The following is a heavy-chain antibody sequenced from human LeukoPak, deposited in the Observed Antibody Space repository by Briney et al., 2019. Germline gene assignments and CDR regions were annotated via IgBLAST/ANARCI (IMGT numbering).Heavy chain of an antibody. D-gene: IGHD3-3*01. CDR2: IYYSGST. CDR1: GGSISSSSYY. CDR3: ARDRAYYDFWSGSRAFDI. Sequence: PSETLSLTCTVSGGSISSSSYYWGWIRQPPGKGLEWIGSIYYSGSTYYNPSLKSRVTISVDKSKNQFSLKLSSVTAADTAVYYCARDRAYYDFWSGSRAFDIWGQGTMATVSS. J-gene: IGHJ3*02. V-gene: IGHV4-39*07.